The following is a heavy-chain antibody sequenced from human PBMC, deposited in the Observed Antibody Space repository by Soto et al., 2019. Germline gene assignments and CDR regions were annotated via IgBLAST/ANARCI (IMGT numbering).Heavy chain of an antibody. V-gene: IGHV1-2*02. CDR2: MNPNSGDT. Sequence: QVQLVQSGAEVKKPGASVTVSCKASGYRFSDYYLHWVRQAPGQGSEWMGWMNPNSGDTKYAQKFKGRVTMTRDTSVRTAFMELNWLKSDDTAVYYWARESGGATATLDYYYFYMDVWGIGTTVTVSS. CDR3: ARESGGATATLDYYYFYMDV. CDR1: GYRFSDYY. D-gene: IGHD5-12*01. J-gene: IGHJ6*03.